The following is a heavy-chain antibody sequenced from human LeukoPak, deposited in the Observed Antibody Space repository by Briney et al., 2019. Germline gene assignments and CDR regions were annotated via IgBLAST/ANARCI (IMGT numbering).Heavy chain of an antibody. CDR3: ARESGYDPGLDY. Sequence: GRSLRLSCAASGFTFSSYEMNWVRQAPGKGLEWVSYISSSGSTIYYADSVKGQFTISRDNAKNSLYLQMNSLRAEDTAVYYCARESGYDPGLDYWGQGTLVTVSS. CDR1: GFTFSSYE. CDR2: ISSSGSTI. J-gene: IGHJ4*02. V-gene: IGHV3-48*03. D-gene: IGHD5-12*01.